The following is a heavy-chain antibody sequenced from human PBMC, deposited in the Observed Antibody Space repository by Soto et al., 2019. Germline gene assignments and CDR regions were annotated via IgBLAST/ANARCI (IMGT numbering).Heavy chain of an antibody. CDR1: GGSISTYY. CDR3: ARSYSGSGYYYYGMDV. J-gene: IGHJ6*02. CDR2: IYYSGTT. Sequence: QVQLQESGPGLVKPSETLSLTCTVSGGSISTYYWAWVRQPPGKGLEWIGYIYYSGTTNYNPSLKRRVTISPDTPKIQFSLKVTSVTAADTAVYYCARSYSGSGYYYYGMDVWGQGTTVTVS. V-gene: IGHV4-59*01. D-gene: IGHD1-26*01.